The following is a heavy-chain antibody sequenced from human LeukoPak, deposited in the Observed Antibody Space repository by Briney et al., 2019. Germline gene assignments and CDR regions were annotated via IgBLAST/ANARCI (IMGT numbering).Heavy chain of an antibody. CDR1: GFSFDDLG. V-gene: IGHV3-23*01. D-gene: IGHD5-12*01. CDR3: AKGAYDYIEIAYFDY. CDR2: IIGSSGST. J-gene: IGHJ4*02. Sequence: GGSLRLSCAASGFSFDDLGMTWVRQAPGKGLEWVSLIIGSSGSTFYADSVKGRFTISRDKSKNTLYLQMNSLRAEDTAVYYCAKGAYDYIEIAYFDYWGQGSLVTVSS.